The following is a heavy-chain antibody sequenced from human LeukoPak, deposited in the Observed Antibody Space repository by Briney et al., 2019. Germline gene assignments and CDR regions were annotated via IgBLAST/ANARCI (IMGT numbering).Heavy chain of an antibody. V-gene: IGHV3-48*03. CDR3: ARGYSYGYFDY. CDR1: GFTFSSYE. D-gene: IGHD5-18*01. CDR2: ISSSGSTI. J-gene: IGHJ4*02. Sequence: GGSLRLSCAASGFTFSSYETNWVRQAPGKGLEWASYISSSGSTIYYADSVKGRFTISRDNAKNSLYLQMNSLRAEDTAVYYCARGYSYGYFDYWGQGTLVTVSS.